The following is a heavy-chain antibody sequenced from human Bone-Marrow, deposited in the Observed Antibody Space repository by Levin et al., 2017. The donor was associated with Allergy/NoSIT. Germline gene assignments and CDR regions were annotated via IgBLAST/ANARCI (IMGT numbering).Heavy chain of an antibody. V-gene: IGHV4-61*02. CDR3: ARVGWEAAGRDYNYYMDV. J-gene: IGHJ6*03. Sequence: PSETLSLTCTVSGGSINSGSYYWIWIRQPAGKGLEWIGRIYPSGRTNYNPSLKSRVTISVDTSKNQFSLEMSSVTAADTAVYYCARVGWEAAGRDYNYYMDVWGKGTTVTVSS. D-gene: IGHD2-15*01. CDR2: IYPSGRT. CDR1: GGSINSGSYY.